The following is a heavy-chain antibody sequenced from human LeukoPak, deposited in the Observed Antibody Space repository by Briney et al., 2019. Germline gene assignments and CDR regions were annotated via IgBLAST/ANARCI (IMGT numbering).Heavy chain of an antibody. J-gene: IGHJ6*02. Sequence: GGSLRLSCVASGFTFKNYGVHWVRQAPGKGLEWVAVIWYDGTYEYYGDSVKGRFAISRDNSKNTMYLQMNSLRAEDTAVYYCARDGRQAVAAMGGYYYGMDVWGQGTTVTVSS. CDR1: GFTFKNYG. V-gene: IGHV3-33*01. CDR2: IWYDGTYE. D-gene: IGHD6-19*01. CDR3: ARDGRQAVAAMGGYYYGMDV.